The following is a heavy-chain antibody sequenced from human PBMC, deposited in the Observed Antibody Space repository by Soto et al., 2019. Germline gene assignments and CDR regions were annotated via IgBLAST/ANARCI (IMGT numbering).Heavy chain of an antibody. CDR2: MDSKMDADKT. Sequence: EVQLVESGGGLVKPGGSLRPSCPAPGFTFSKAYMNWVRQAPGKGLEGVGQMDSKMDADKTDFAAPVKGRFTHSRDDSKNTVYLQMNGLEIEDTAMYYCVTRFTAVATARFDYWGQGTLVTVSS. D-gene: IGHD2-21*02. CDR3: VTRFTAVATARFDY. V-gene: IGHV3-15*04. J-gene: IGHJ4*02. CDR1: GFTFSKAY.